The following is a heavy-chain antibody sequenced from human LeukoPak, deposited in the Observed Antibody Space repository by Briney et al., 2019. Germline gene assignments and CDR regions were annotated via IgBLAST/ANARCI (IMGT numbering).Heavy chain of an antibody. V-gene: IGHV1-8*03. D-gene: IGHD3-3*01. CDR3: ARGQLRPPPGWFDP. Sequence: ASVKVSCKASGYTFTSYDINWVRQATGQGLEWMGWMNPNSGNTGYAQKFQGRVTITRNTSISTAYMELSGLRSEDTAVYYCARGQLRPPPGWFDPWGQGTLVTVSS. CDR2: MNPNSGNT. J-gene: IGHJ5*02. CDR1: GYTFTSYD.